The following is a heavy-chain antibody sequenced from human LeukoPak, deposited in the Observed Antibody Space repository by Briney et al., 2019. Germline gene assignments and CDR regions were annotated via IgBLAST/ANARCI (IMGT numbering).Heavy chain of an antibody. CDR3: ARDSYGDANFDS. J-gene: IGHJ4*02. Sequence: GGSLRLSCSASGFTFSDYWMTWVRQAPGKGLEWVSAISGSGGSTYYADSVKGRFTISRDISKNAVYLQMNSLRAEDTAVYYCARDSYGDANFDSWGQGTLVTVSS. V-gene: IGHV3-23*01. CDR1: GFTFSDYW. CDR2: ISGSGGST. D-gene: IGHD4-17*01.